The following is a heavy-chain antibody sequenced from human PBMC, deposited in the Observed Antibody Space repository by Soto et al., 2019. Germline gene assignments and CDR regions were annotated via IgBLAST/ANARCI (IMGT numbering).Heavy chain of an antibody. V-gene: IGHV1-18*04. CDR3: ARGDYRAWFAP. Sequence: HGQLVQSGAEVKKPVASVKVSCKASGYTFTSYGISWVRQAPGQGLEWMGWISAYNGNTNYAQKLQGRVTMTTDTSTSTASMELRSIRSVDTAVYYCARGDYRAWFAPWGQGTLVTVSS. D-gene: IGHD4-4*01. CDR2: ISAYNGNT. CDR1: GYTFTSYG. J-gene: IGHJ5*02.